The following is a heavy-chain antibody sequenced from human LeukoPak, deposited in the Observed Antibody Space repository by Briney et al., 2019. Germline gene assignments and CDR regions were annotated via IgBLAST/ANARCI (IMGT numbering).Heavy chain of an antibody. D-gene: IGHD3/OR15-3a*01. Sequence: PGGSLRLSCEASGFAFSSYAMSWVRQAPGKGLEWVSAISSSGAGTYYADSVKGRFTISRDNSKNTLYLQMNSLRAEDTAVYYCAKNTTLDSRSYWGQGNLVTVSS. CDR1: GFAFSSYA. J-gene: IGHJ4*02. V-gene: IGHV3-23*01. CDR2: ISSSGAGT. CDR3: AKNTTLDSRSY.